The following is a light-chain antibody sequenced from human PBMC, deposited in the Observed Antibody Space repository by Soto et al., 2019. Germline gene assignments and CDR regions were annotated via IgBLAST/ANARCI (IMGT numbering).Light chain of an antibody. CDR3: QQYKTYWT. CDR1: QSVNTW. V-gene: IGKV1-5*03. J-gene: IGKJ1*01. Sequence: DVQMTQSPSTLTASVGDRVTITCRASQSVNTWVAWYQQKSGKAPNLLIYKASTLESGVPSRFSGSGSGTEFTLTISSLQPDDSATYYCQQYKTYWTFGQGSKVEIK. CDR2: KAS.